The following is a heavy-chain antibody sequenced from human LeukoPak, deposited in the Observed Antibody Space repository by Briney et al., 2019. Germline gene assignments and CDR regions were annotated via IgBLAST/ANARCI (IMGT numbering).Heavy chain of an antibody. CDR1: GDSVSSNSAA. D-gene: IGHD5-12*01. J-gene: IGHJ6*02. CDR3: ARERSGQEYYGMDV. Sequence: SQTLSLTCDISGDSVSSNSAAWTWIRQSPSGGLEWLGRTYYRSKWYNDYALSVKSRITVTPDTSENQFSLQLNSVILEDTAVYYCARERSGQEYYGMDVWGQGTTVIVSS. CDR2: TYYRSKWYN. V-gene: IGHV6-1*01.